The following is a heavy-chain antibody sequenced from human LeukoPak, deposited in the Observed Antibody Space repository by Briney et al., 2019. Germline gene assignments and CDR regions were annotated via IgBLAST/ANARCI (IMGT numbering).Heavy chain of an antibody. D-gene: IGHD5-18*01. CDR3: ARARSSYGYGDAFDI. J-gene: IGHJ3*02. Sequence: GGSLRLSCAASGFTFSSYGMHWVRQAPGKGLEWVAFIRFDGSNKYYADSVKGRFTISRDNSKNTLYLQMNSLRAEDTAVYYCARARSSYGYGDAFDIWGQGTMVTVSS. CDR1: GFTFSSYG. CDR2: IRFDGSNK. V-gene: IGHV3-30*02.